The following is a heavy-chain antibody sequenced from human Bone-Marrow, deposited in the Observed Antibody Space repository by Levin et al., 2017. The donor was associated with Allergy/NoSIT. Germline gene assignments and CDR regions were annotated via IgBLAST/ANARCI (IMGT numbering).Heavy chain of an antibody. CDR2: IWYDGSHK. CDR1: GFTFSSYG. V-gene: IGHV3-33*01. J-gene: IGHJ6*02. Sequence: GGSLRLSCVTSGFTFSSYGIHWVRQAPGKGLEWVAVIWYDGSHKYYATSVKGRFTISRDNSNNTVFLQMNSLRAEDTAVYYCARDRGRQQCPLAYGMDAWGQGTTVTVSS. D-gene: IGHD5/OR15-5a*01. CDR3: ARDRGRQQCPLAYGMDA.